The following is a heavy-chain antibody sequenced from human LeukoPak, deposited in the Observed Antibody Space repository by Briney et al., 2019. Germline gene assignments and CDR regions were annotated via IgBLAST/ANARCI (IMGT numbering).Heavy chain of an antibody. V-gene: IGHV3-15*01. CDR2: IRSKTDGETA. Sequence: GGSLRLSCAASGFTFINAWMNWVRQAPGKGLEWVGRIRSKTDGETADYAAPVKDRFTISRDDSKSTLYLQMDSLKIEDTAVYYCTTDDFWNNFSSNWGQGTLVTVSS. CDR3: TTDDFWNNFSSN. D-gene: IGHD3-3*01. CDR1: GFTFINAW. J-gene: IGHJ4*02.